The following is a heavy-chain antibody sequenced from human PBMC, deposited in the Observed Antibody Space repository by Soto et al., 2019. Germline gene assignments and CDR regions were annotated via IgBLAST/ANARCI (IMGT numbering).Heavy chain of an antibody. J-gene: IGHJ4*02. CDR2: ISPSGVTI. CDR3: GRGGTTVATIGDH. D-gene: IGHD4-17*01. V-gene: IGHV3-48*02. CDR1: TSTFSRYG. Sequence: EVLLVESGGGLVQSGGSLRLSCAASTSTFSRYGMNWVRQAPGKGLEWISFISPSGVTIYYADSVRGRFTISRDNAKNSLFLSMNTLGDDGTAVLYCGRGGTTVATIGDHWGQGTLVTVSS.